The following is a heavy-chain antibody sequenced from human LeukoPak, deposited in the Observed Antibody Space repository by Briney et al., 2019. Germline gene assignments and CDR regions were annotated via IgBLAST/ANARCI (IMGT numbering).Heavy chain of an antibody. CDR1: GFTFSSYG. D-gene: IGHD2-15*01. CDR2: ISYDGTNK. Sequence: GGSLRLSCAASGFTFSSYGMHWVRQAPGKGLEWVAVISYDGTNKYYADSVKGRFAISRDNAKNSLYLQMNSLRAEDTAVYYCARDLEYCSGGSCYPLNMDVWGQGTTVTVSS. CDR3: ARDLEYCSGGSCYPLNMDV. J-gene: IGHJ6*02. V-gene: IGHV3-30*03.